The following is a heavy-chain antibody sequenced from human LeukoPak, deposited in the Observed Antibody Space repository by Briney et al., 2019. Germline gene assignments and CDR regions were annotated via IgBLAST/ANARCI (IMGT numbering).Heavy chain of an antibody. V-gene: IGHV4-30-4*01. J-gene: IGHJ3*02. CDR3: ARGVVVVLAATRGIFEAFDI. D-gene: IGHD2-15*01. CDR2: IYYSGST. Sequence: SQTLSLTCTVSGGSISSGDYYWSWIRQPPGKGLEWIGYIYYSGSTYYNPSLKSRVTISVDTSKNQFSLKLSSLTAADTAVYYCARGVVVVLAATRGIFEAFDIWGQGTMVTVSS. CDR1: GGSISSGDYY.